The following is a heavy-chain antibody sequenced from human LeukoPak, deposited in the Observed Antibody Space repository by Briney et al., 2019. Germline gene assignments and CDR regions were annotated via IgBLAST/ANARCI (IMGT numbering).Heavy chain of an antibody. V-gene: IGHV4-39*01. CDR3: ASPTLDYGDYRNFDY. CDR2: IYYSGIT. D-gene: IGHD4-17*01. J-gene: IGHJ4*02. Sequence: PSETLSLTCTVSGGSISSSSYYWGWIRQPPGKGLEWIGSIYYSGITYYNPSLKSRVNISVDTSKHQFSLKLSSVTAADTAVYYCASPTLDYGDYRNFDYWGQGTLVTVSS. CDR1: GGSISSSSYY.